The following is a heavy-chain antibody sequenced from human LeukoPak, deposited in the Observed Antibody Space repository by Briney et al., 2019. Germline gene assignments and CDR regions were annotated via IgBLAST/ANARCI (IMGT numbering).Heavy chain of an antibody. CDR3: ARDGSGSYYYYYYMDV. CDR1: GFTFSSYG. V-gene: IGHV3-30*03. CDR2: ISYDGSNK. J-gene: IGHJ6*03. Sequence: PGGSLRLSCAASGFTFSSYGMHWVRQAPGKGLEWVAVISYDGSNKYYADSVKGRFTISRDNSKNTLYLQMNSLRAEDTAVYYCARDGSGSYYYYYYMDVWGKGTTVTVSS. D-gene: IGHD1-26*01.